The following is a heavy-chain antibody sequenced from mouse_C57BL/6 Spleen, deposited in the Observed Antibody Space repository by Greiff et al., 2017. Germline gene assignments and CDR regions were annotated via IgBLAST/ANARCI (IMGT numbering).Heavy chain of an antibody. V-gene: IGHV3-1*01. CDR1: GYSITSGYD. D-gene: IGHD6-1*01. Sequence: EVQLQESGPGMVKPSQSLSLTCTVTGYSITSGYDWHWIRHFPGNKLVWMGNISYSGSPNYNPSLKSRISITHDTSKNHVFLKLNSVTTEDTSTYYCARGLWYYAMDYWGQGTSVTVSS. CDR2: ISYSGSP. CDR3: ARGLWYYAMDY. J-gene: IGHJ4*01.